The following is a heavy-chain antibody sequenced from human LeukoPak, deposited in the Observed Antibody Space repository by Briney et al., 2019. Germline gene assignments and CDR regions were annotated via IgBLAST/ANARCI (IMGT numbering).Heavy chain of an antibody. Sequence: SETLSLTCAVSGGSINSNNWWSWVRQPPGKGLEWIGEIYHSGSTNYNPSLKSRVTISVDKSKKQFSLKLSSVTAADTAVYYCARVAYSSSWGGSPIDYWGQGTLVTVSS. CDR1: GGSINSNNW. CDR3: ARVAYSSSWGGSPIDY. D-gene: IGHD6-13*01. J-gene: IGHJ4*02. CDR2: IYHSGST. V-gene: IGHV4-4*02.